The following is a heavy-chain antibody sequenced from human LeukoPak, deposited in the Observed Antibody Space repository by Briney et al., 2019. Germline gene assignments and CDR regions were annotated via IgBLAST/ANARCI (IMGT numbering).Heavy chain of an antibody. Sequence: GGSLRLSCAASGFTFSSYSMNWVRQAPGKGLEWVSSISSSSSYIYYADSVKGRFTISRDNAKNSLYLQMNSLRAEDTAVYYCARDPPRGVLMVHPGSRGLFDIWAKGKMATFFS. CDR2: ISSSSSYI. J-gene: IGHJ3*02. V-gene: IGHV3-21*01. D-gene: IGHD2-8*01. CDR1: GFTFSSYS. CDR3: ARDPPRGVLMVHPGSRGLFDI.